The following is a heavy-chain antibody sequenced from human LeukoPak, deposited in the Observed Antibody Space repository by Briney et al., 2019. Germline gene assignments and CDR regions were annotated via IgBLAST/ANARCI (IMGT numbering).Heavy chain of an antibody. D-gene: IGHD3-10*01. J-gene: IGHJ4*02. Sequence: GGSLRLSCAASGFTFSDYYMSWLRQAPGKGLEWVSYISSSGGAIYFADSVKGRFTIARDNAKKSLHLQMNSLRAEDTAVYYCARDGDSGSYYIDYWGQGTLVTVSS. CDR1: GFTFSDYY. V-gene: IGHV3-11*01. CDR2: ISSSGGAI. CDR3: ARDGDSGSYYIDY.